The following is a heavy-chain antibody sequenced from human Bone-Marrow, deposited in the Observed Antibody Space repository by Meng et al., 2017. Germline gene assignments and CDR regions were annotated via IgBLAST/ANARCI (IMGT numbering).Heavy chain of an antibody. D-gene: IGHD1-26*01. CDR3: ARGPSGSYPLEYFQH. V-gene: IGHV1-8*01. J-gene: IGHJ1*01. Sequence: VQLVQPVAEVKKPGAPGKVSCKAPGYTFTSYDINWVRQATGQGLEWMGWMNPNSGNTGYAQKFQGRVTMTRNTSISTAYMELSSLRSEDTAVYYCARGPSGSYPLEYFQHWGQGTLVTVSS. CDR1: GYTFTSYD. CDR2: MNPNSGNT.